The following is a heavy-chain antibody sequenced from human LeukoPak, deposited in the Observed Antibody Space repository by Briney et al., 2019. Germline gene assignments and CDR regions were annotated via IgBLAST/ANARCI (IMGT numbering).Heavy chain of an antibody. J-gene: IGHJ5*02. CDR2: ISGGGDST. Sequence: GGSLRLSCAASGFIFADYALHWVRQAPGKGLEWVSLISGGGDSTYYADSVKGRFTISRDNIKNSLYLQMNSLRTEDTALYYCAKSLSRSGWSGSWNWFDPWGQGTLVTVSS. D-gene: IGHD6-19*01. V-gene: IGHV3-43*02. CDR3: AKSLSRSGWSGSWNWFDP. CDR1: GFIFADYA.